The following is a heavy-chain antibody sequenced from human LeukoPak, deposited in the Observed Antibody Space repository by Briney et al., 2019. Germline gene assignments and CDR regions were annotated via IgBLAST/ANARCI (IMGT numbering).Heavy chain of an antibody. D-gene: IGHD2-15*01. CDR2: ISSSSSYI. CDR1: GFTFSSYS. CDR3: ARDRAVVVAALYYYYYGMDV. V-gene: IGHV3-21*01. J-gene: IGHJ6*04. Sequence: GGSLRLSCAASGFTFSSYSMNWVRQAPGKGLEWVSSISSSSSYIYYADSVKGRFTISRDNSKNTLYLQMNSLRAEDTAVYYCARDRAVVVAALYYYYYGMDVWGKGTTVTVSS.